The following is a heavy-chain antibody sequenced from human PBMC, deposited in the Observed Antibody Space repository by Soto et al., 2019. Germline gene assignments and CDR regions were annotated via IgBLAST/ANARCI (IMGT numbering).Heavy chain of an antibody. V-gene: IGHV1-69*01. CDR3: ARGYAYYDILTGYHDY. CDR1: GGTFSSYA. CDR2: IIPIFGTA. D-gene: IGHD3-9*01. J-gene: IGHJ4*02. Sequence: QVQLVQSGAEVKKPGSSVKVSCKASGGTFSSYAISWVRQAPGQGLEWMGGIIPIFGTANYAQKFQGRVTITADESTSTAYMELSSLISEDTAVYYCARGYAYYDILTGYHDYWGQGTLVTVSS.